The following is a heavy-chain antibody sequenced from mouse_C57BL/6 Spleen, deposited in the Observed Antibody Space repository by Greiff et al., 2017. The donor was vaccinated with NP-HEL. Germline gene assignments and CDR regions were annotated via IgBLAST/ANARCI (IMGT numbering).Heavy chain of an antibody. V-gene: IGHV5-6*01. CDR1: GFTFSSYG. J-gene: IGHJ4*01. CDR3: ARLRHGYAMDY. D-gene: IGHD1-2*01. CDR2: ISSGGSYT. Sequence: EVKLMESGGDLVKPGGSLKLSCAASGFTFSSYGMSWVRQTPDKRLEWVATISSGGSYTYYPDSVKGRFTISRDNAKNTLYLQMSSLKSEDTAMYYCARLRHGYAMDYWGQGTSVTVS.